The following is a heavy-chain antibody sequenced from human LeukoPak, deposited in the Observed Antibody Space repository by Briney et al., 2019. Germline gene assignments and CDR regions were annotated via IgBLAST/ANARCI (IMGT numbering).Heavy chain of an antibody. CDR3: ARGHVWFGESYDAFDI. V-gene: IGHV1-69*04. Sequence: GSSVKVSCKASGGTFSSYAISWVRQAPGQGLEWMGRIIPILGIASYAQKFQGRVTMSRDTSTSTVYMELSSLRSEDTAVYYCARGHVWFGESYDAFDIWGQGTMVTVSS. J-gene: IGHJ3*02. D-gene: IGHD3-10*01. CDR1: GGTFSSYA. CDR2: IIPILGIA.